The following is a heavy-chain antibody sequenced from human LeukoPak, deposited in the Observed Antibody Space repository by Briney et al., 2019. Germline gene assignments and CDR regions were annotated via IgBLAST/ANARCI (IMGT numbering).Heavy chain of an antibody. CDR3: ARPLVAAAAFMNY. D-gene: IGHD3-16*01. CDR2: VYYSGST. V-gene: IGHV4-39*01. CDR1: GGSITSGLYY. Sequence: PSETLSLTCTVSGGSITSGLYYWAWLRQTPGQGLDWIGSVYYSGSTYYNPSLKSRVTISVDTSKNQFSLKLSSVTAADTALYYCARPLVAAAAFMNYWGQGTLVIVSS. J-gene: IGHJ4*02.